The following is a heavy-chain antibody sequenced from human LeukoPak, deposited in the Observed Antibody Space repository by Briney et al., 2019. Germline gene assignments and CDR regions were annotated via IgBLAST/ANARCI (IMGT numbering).Heavy chain of an antibody. CDR2: IRSSSSTI. CDR1: GFTFSSYS. Sequence: GGSLRLSCAASGFTFSSYSMNWVRQAPGKGLEWVSYIRSSSSTIYYADSVKGRFTISTDNANNSLYLQMNSLRAEDTAVYYCARDPQRVERYDFWSGYYTDRNYFDYWGQGTLVTVSS. CDR3: ARDPQRVERYDFWSGYYTDRNYFDY. V-gene: IGHV3-48*01. D-gene: IGHD3-3*01. J-gene: IGHJ4*02.